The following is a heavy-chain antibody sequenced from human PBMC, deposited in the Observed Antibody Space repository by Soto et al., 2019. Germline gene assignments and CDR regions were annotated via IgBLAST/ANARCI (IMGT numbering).Heavy chain of an antibody. V-gene: IGHV1-58*01. Sequence: SVKVSCKTSGYTFRSSAVQWVRQARGQRLEWIGWLVVGTGNTNYAQKFQQRVTISSDRSTNTVSMELSSLTSEDTAVYYCATGAYCSGGSCSDYYYYYGMDLWGQGTTVTVSS. D-gene: IGHD2-15*01. J-gene: IGHJ6*02. CDR2: LVVGTGNT. CDR1: GYTFRSSA. CDR3: ATGAYCSGGSCSDYYYYYGMDL.